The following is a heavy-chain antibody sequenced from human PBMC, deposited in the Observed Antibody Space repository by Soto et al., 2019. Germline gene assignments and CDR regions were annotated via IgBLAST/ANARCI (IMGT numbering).Heavy chain of an antibody. CDR2: IFYSGST. CDR3: ARQPTTGDTDLWFDP. J-gene: IGHJ5*02. V-gene: IGHV4-39*01. CDR1: GGSISTSRSY. Sequence: SETLSLTCSVPGGSISTSRSYWAWIRQPPGKGLEWLANIFYSGSTFYNPSLASRVSVSVDTSKNEFSLKLRSVTAADTAVYYCARQPTTGDTDLWFDPWGQGTLVTVSS. D-gene: IGHD2-21*01.